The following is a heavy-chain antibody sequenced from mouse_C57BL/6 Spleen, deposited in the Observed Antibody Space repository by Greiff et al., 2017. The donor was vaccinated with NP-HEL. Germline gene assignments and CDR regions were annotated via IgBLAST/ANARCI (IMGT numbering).Heavy chain of an antibody. Sequence: LVESVAELVRPGASVKLSCTASGFNIKNTYMHWVKQRPEQGLEWIGRIDPANGNTNYAPKFQGKATITADTSSNTAYMQLSSLTSEDTAIYYCAVDDHDSSYGACWGQGTLVTVSA. CDR1: GFNIKNTY. D-gene: IGHD1-1*01. J-gene: IGHJ3*01. CDR2: IDPANGNT. V-gene: IGHV14-3*01. CDR3: AVDDHDSSYGAC.